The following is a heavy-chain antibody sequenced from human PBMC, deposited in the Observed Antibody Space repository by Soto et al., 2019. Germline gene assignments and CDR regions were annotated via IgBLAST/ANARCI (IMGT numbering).Heavy chain of an antibody. D-gene: IGHD3-16*01. V-gene: IGHV4-61*01. CDR3: ARIPVDTYMIYWSEP. Sequence: QVQFQESGPGLVKPSDTLSLTCTVSGDSVSSGNYYWSWIRQPPGKGLAWIGYVYFSGSTNYNTSLKSRVTMSLDTSRNFFSLMLESVTAADTDVYYCARIPVDTYMIYWSEPWGQGTLVTVSS. CDR2: VYFSGST. J-gene: IGHJ5*02. CDR1: GDSVSSGNYY.